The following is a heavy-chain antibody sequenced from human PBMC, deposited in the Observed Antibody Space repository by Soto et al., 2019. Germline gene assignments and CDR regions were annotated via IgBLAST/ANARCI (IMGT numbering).Heavy chain of an antibody. J-gene: IGHJ4*02. V-gene: IGHV3-23*01. CDR2: ISGSGGST. CDR3: ARDLGSTAEYFFDA. CDR1: GFTFSSYA. Sequence: PGVSLRLSCAASGFTFSSYAMSWVRQAPGKGLEWVSAISGSGGSTYYADSVKGRFTISRDNSKNTLYLQMNSLKAGDTAVYYSARDLGSTAEYFFDAWGQGNLVTVSS. D-gene: IGHD2-2*01.